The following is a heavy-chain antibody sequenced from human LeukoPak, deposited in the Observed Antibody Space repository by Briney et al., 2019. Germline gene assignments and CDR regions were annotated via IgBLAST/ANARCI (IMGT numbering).Heavy chain of an antibody. V-gene: IGHV2-5*02. CDR1: GFSLSTSGVG. J-gene: IGHJ3*02. Sequence: ESGPTLVRPTQTLTLTCTFSGFSLSTSGVGVGWIRQPPGKALEWLAIIFWDADKRYTPSLKSRLTITKDTSKNQVVLTMTNMDPVDTATYYCAHSAPITMVRRGAFDIGGQGTMVTASS. D-gene: IGHD3-10*01. CDR2: IFWDADK. CDR3: AHSAPITMVRRGAFDI.